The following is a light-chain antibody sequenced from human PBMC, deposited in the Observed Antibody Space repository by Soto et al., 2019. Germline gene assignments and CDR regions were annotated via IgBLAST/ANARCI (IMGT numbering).Light chain of an antibody. Sequence: QSVLTQPASVSGSPGQSITISCTGTSSDVGGYDYVSWYQQHPDKAPKLMIYDVTYRPSGVSNRFSGSKSGDTASLTISGLQVKDEADYYCSSYTSRSTYVFGTGTKVTVL. CDR1: SSDVGGYDY. J-gene: IGLJ1*01. CDR2: DVT. V-gene: IGLV2-14*03. CDR3: SSYTSRSTYV.